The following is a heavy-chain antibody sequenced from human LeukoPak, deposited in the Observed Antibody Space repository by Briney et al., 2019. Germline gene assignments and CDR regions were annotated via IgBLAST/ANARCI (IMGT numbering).Heavy chain of an antibody. CDR2: INQDGGGR. Sequence: GGSLRLSCAASGFTFSSYWMSWVRQAPGKGLEWVANINQDGGGRYYVDSVQGRFIISRDNAQNSVHLQMNSLRAEDTAAYYCATRYCSIAACRASSYKCMDDWGKGTTVIVSS. D-gene: IGHD2-2*01. V-gene: IGHV3-7*01. J-gene: IGHJ6*04. CDR3: ATRYCSIAACRASSYKCMDD. CDR1: GFTFSSYW.